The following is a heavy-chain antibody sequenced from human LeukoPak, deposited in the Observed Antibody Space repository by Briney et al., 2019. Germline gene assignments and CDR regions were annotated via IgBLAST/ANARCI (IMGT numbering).Heavy chain of an antibody. D-gene: IGHD6-19*01. J-gene: IGHJ4*02. CDR3: ARGTSTVSAGYY. CDR2: IYTGGST. V-gene: IGHV3-53*01. CDR1: GFTVSSDY. Sequence: TGGSLRLSCAASGFTVSSDYMSWVRQAPGKGLKWVSVIYTGGSTYYADSVKGRFTISRDTSKNTLHLQMNSLRAEDTAVYYCARGTSTVSAGYYWGQGTLVTVSS.